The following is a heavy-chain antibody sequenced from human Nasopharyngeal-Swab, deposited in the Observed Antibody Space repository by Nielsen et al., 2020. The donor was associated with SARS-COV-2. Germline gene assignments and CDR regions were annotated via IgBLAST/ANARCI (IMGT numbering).Heavy chain of an antibody. CDR2: ISWDGGST. CDR1: GFTFDDYT. V-gene: IGHV3-43*01. J-gene: IGHJ6*02. Sequence: GESLKISCAASGFTFDDYTMHWVRQAPGKGLEWVSLISWDGGSTYYADPVKGRFTISRDNSKNSLYLQMNGLRTEDTALYYCAKDLGGYYYYGMDVWGQGTTVTVSS. CDR3: AKDLGGYYYYGMDV.